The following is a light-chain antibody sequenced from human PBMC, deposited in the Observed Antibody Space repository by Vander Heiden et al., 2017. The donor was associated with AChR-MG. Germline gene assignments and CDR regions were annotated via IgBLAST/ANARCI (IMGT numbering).Light chain of an antibody. V-gene: IGKV3-15*01. CDR3: QEYHNWPAIT. CDR1: QSVRSD. Sequence: EIVLTQSPATLSVSPGERARLSCRTSQSVRSDLVRYQQKPVLPPRLLIYATSSRATGVPAMFSGIGSGTDFILTISSLQSEDSAVYFCQEYHNWPAITFGQGTRLGIK. CDR2: ATS. J-gene: IGKJ5*01.